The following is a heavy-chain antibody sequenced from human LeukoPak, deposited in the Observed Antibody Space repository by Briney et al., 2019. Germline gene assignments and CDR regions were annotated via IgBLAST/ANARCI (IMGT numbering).Heavy chain of an antibody. CDR1: GGSISSSNW. J-gene: IGHJ3*02. V-gene: IGHV4-4*02. CDR2: IYHSGST. D-gene: IGHD2-15*01. Sequence: SETLSLTCAVSGGSISSSNWWSWVRQPPGKGLEWIGEIYHSGSTDYNPSLKSRVTISVDKSKNQFSLKLSSVTAADTAVYYCAKRLGLGYCSGGSCPDAFDIWGQGTMVTVSS. CDR3: AKRLGLGYCSGGSCPDAFDI.